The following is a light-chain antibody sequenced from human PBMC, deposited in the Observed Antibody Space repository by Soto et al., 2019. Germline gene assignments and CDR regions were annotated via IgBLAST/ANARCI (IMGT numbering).Light chain of an antibody. Sequence: SYELTQPPSVSLAPGQTATVTCGGNNVGSKSVHWYQQKPGQAPVLVVYDGSDRPSGIPERFSGSDSGNTATLTISRVEAGDEADYYCQVWDTTSDQGVFGTGTKGTVL. J-gene: IGLJ1*01. CDR3: QVWDTTSDQGV. CDR1: NVGSKS. CDR2: DGS. V-gene: IGLV3-21*02.